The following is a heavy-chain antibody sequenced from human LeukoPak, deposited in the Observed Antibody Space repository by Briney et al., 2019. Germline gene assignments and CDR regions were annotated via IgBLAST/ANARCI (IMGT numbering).Heavy chain of an antibody. CDR2: ISGSGSSA. D-gene: IGHD6-13*01. V-gene: IGHV3-23*01. Sequence: GGSLRLSCAASGFTFSSYAMTWVRQAPGEGLQWVSNISGSGSSAYYADSVRGRFTISRDNAKTSLYLQMNSLRAEDTAVYYCARGRGSSWYVDRLGEYYFDYWGQGTLVTVSS. J-gene: IGHJ4*02. CDR1: GFTFSSYA. CDR3: ARGRGSSWYVDRLGEYYFDY.